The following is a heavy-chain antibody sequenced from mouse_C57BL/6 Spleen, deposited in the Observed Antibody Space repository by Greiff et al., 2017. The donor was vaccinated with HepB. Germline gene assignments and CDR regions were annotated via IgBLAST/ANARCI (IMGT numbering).Heavy chain of an antibody. V-gene: IGHV1-55*01. J-gene: IGHJ2*01. Sequence: QVQLKQPGAELVKPGASVKMSCKASGYTFTSYWITWVKQRPGQGLEWIGDIYPGSGSTNYNEKFKSKATLTVDTSSSTAYMQLSSLTSEDSAVYYCASHDGYYPYFDYWGQGTTLTVSS. CDR1: GYTFTSYW. D-gene: IGHD2-3*01. CDR2: IYPGSGST. CDR3: ASHDGYYPYFDY.